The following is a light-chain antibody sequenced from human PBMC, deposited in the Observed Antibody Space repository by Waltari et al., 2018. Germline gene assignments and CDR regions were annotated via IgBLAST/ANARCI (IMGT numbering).Light chain of an antibody. CDR2: AVS. CDR3: SSYAGSSKGV. J-gene: IGLJ2*01. V-gene: IGLV2-23*02. Sequence: QSALTQPASVSGSPGQSITIPCTGTSSDVGNYKRVSWYQQHPGKAPILMIYAVSKRPSGVSDRFSGSKSGDMASLTISGLQPEDEAEYFCSSYAGSSKGVFGGGTKVTVL. CDR1: SSDVGNYKR.